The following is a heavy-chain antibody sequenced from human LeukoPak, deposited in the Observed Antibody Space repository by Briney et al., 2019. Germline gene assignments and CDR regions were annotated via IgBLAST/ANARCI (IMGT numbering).Heavy chain of an antibody. Sequence: SLTLSCAASTFTFSDYWIGWVSQAAGKGRGWVANIHQEGSEKYYVGSVKGRFTISRDNAKKSLFLKVSSLRGEERAVYYCARDRGFSYGIAFWGQGTLVTVSS. CDR3: ARDRGFSYGIAF. V-gene: IGHV3-7*04. J-gene: IGHJ4*02. CDR2: IHQEGSEK. CDR1: TFTFSDYW. D-gene: IGHD5-18*01.